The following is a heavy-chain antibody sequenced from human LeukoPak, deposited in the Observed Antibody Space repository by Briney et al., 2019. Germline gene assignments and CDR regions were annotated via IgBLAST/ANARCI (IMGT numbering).Heavy chain of an antibody. CDR2: ISSSNTI. CDR1: GLTFSTFG. V-gene: IGHV3-48*01. CDR3: ARLGRFLRVDYFDY. D-gene: IGHD3-10*01. Sequence: GGTLRLSCAASGLTFSTFGMTWVRQAPGKGLEWISYISSSNTIYYADSVKGRFTISRDNAKNSLYLQMNSLTADDTAVYYCARLGRFLRVDYFDYWGQGSLVTVSS. J-gene: IGHJ4*02.